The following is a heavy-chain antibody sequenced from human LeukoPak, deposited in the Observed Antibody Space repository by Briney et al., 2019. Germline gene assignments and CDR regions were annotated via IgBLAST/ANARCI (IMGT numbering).Heavy chain of an antibody. D-gene: IGHD2-15*01. Sequence: SETLSLTCSVSGDSIRSNYWSWMRKPPGKGLEGFGYIYYSGSTNYNPSLKSRVTMSVDTSKNQLSLTLSSVTAADTAVYYCARLLAGCPGGRCRAHFDYWGQGTLVTVSS. CDR3: ARLLAGCPGGRCRAHFDY. CDR2: IYYSGST. CDR1: GDSIRSNY. J-gene: IGHJ4*02. V-gene: IGHV4-59*01.